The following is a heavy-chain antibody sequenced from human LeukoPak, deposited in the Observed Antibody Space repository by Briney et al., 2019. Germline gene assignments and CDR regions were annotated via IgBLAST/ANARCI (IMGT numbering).Heavy chain of an antibody. CDR3: ARYCNGGSCYSGYDY. D-gene: IGHD2-15*01. J-gene: IGHJ4*02. V-gene: IGHV3-64*01. CDR1: GFTFSTYA. CDR2: ISTNGGGT. Sequence: GGSLRLSCAASGFTFSTYAMHWVRQAPGKGLEYVSAISTNGGGTYYANSVKGRFTISRDNSKNTLYLQMGSLRAEDMAVYCCARYCNGGSCYSGYDYWGQGTLVTVSS.